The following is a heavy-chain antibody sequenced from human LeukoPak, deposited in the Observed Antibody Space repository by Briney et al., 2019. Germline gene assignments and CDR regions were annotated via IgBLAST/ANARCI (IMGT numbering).Heavy chain of an antibody. CDR2: IYPRGST. CDR3: ARFSPRAMGNYLDF. CDR1: GGSFSGYY. Sequence: SETLSLTCAVYGGSFSGYYWSWIRQPPGKGLEWIGYIYPRGSTYYNPSLKSRVILSLDKSANQFSLNLSSVTAADTAVYYCARFSPRAMGNYLDFWGQGTLVTVSS. V-gene: IGHV4-34*10. D-gene: IGHD7-27*01. J-gene: IGHJ4*02.